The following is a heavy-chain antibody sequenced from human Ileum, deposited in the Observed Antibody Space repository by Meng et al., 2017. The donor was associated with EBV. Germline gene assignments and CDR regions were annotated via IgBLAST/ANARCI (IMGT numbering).Heavy chain of an antibody. Sequence: QGQLPQSGRGTVKPPDTLSLTCAAAGYSISSTNWWGWIRQPPGKGLEWIGYIYYSGSTSYNPSLKSRVTMSVDTSKNQFSLNLNSVTAVDTAVYYCARNVPGTSAYYDWGQGTLVTVSS. V-gene: IGHV4-28*01. CDR3: ARNVPGTSAYYD. CDR1: GYSISSTNW. D-gene: IGHD3-22*01. J-gene: IGHJ4*02. CDR2: IYYSGST.